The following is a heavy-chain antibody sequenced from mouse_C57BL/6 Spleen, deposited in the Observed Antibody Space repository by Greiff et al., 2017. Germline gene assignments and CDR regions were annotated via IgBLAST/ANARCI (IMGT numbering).Heavy chain of an antibody. CDR1: GYTFTSYW. CDR3: ARSDGSWFAY. CDR2: IDPSDSYT. V-gene: IGHV1-50*01. J-gene: IGHJ3*01. D-gene: IGHD2-3*01. Sequence: QVQLQQPGAELVKPGASVKLSCKASGYTFTSYWMQWVKQRPGQGLEWIGEIDPSDSYTNYNQKFKGKATLPVDTSSSTAYMQLSSLTSEDSAVYYCARSDGSWFAYWGQGTLVTVSA.